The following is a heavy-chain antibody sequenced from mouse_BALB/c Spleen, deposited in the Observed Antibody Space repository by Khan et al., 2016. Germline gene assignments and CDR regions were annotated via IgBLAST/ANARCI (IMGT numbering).Heavy chain of an antibody. D-gene: IGHD1-1*01. CDR1: GYSITSDYA. CDR2: ITYSGST. Sequence: EVQLVESGPGLVKPSQSLSLTCTATGYSITSDYAWNWIRQFPGNKLEWMGYITYSGSTSYTQSLKSRISITRDTSKNKFFLQLNSVTTEDTATYYCATTVVAPRFAYWGQGTLVTVSA. V-gene: IGHV3-2*02. CDR3: ATTVVAPRFAY. J-gene: IGHJ3*01.